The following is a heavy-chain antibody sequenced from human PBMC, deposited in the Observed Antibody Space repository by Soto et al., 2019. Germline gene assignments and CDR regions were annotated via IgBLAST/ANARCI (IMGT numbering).Heavy chain of an antibody. CDR3: AKGGRQWLVTTDFNY. J-gene: IGHJ4*02. D-gene: IGHD6-19*01. V-gene: IGHV3-30*18. CDR2: VSHDGRNT. Sequence: PGGSLRLCCAASGFTFSDYAMHWVRQAPGKGLEWVAVVSHDGRNTHYADSVKGRFTISRDSSKNTVSLEMTSLRAEDTAVYFCAKGGRQWLVTTDFNYWGQGALVTVSS. CDR1: GFTFSDYA.